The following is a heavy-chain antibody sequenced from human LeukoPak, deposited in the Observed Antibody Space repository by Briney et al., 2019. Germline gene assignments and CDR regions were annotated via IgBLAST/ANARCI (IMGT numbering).Heavy chain of an antibody. CDR1: GFTFSSYA. CDR3: AKHSGSWTYFDF. D-gene: IGHD5-12*01. Sequence: GGSLRLSCAASGFTFSSYAMSWVRQAPGKGLEWVSTISGSDGTTYYADSVKGHFTISRDNSKNTLYLQVNSLRAEDTAVYYCAKHSGSWTYFDFWGQGTLVTVSS. J-gene: IGHJ4*02. V-gene: IGHV3-23*01. CDR2: ISGSDGTT.